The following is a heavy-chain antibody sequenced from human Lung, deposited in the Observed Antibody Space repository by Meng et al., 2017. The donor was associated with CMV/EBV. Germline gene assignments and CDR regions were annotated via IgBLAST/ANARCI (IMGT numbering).Heavy chain of an antibody. CDR2: INGSEYSI. J-gene: IGHJ4*02. D-gene: IGHD3-10*01. CDR3: ARRVGSGKYYFDY. CDR1: GGPFNGYL. V-gene: IGHV4-34*01. Sequence: GVYGGPFNGYLCSWIRQPTGKGLEWIGEINGSEYSINDNPSLKSRDTMSADTSKNQFSLKLRSVTAADTAVYYCARRVGSGKYYFDYWSQATLVTVSS.